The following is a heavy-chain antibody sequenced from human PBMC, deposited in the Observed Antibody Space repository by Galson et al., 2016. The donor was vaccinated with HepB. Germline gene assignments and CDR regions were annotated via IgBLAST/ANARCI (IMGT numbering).Heavy chain of an antibody. D-gene: IGHD3-16*01. V-gene: IGHV3-7*01. CDR1: GFTFTDYW. CDR2: IRQDGSET. Sequence: SLRLSCAASGFTFTDYWMSWVRQAPGKGLEFVANIRQDGSETSYVASGKGRFTISRDTAKDSLYLQMSSLRVHDTAVYYCAREGSGGFDHWGQGTLVTVSS. J-gene: IGHJ4*02. CDR3: AREGSGGFDH.